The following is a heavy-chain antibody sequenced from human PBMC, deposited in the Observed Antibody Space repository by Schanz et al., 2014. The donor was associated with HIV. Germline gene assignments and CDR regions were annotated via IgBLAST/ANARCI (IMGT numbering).Heavy chain of an antibody. CDR2: IVSSGGDT. CDR1: GFTFSTYS. D-gene: IGHD3-3*01. J-gene: IGHJ4*02. CDR3: AKASESIFGVEGLDF. V-gene: IGHV3-21*01. Sequence: VQLVESGGGLVKPGGSLRLSCAASGFTFSTYSMNWVRQAPGKGLEWVSAIVSSGGDTYYADFVEGRFTISRDNSKNTLYLQMNSLRSEDTAVYYCAKASESIFGVEGLDFWGQGTLVIVSS.